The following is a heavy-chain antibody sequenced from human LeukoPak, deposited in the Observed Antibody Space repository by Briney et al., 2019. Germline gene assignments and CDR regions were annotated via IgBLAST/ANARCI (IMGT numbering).Heavy chain of an antibody. V-gene: IGHV6-1*01. D-gene: IGHD3-22*01. Sequence: SQTLSLTCAISGDSVSSKSAAWNWIRQSPSRGLEWLGRTYYRSKWSSGYAESVKSRITINPDTSKNQFSLKLSSVTAADTAVYYCARESPPRWYYDSSGYFGYWGQGTLVTVSS. CDR3: ARESPPRWYYDSSGYFGY. CDR1: GDSVSSKSAA. CDR2: TYYRSKWSS. J-gene: IGHJ4*02.